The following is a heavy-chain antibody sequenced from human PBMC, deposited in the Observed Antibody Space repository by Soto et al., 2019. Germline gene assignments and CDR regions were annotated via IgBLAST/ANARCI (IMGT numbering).Heavy chain of an antibody. CDR3: ATLDLAYCSGGSCYPGAFDI. V-gene: IGHV5-51*01. J-gene: IGHJ3*02. Sequence: PGEALKISCKGSGYSFTSYWIGWVRQMPGKGLEWMGIFYPGDSDPRYSPPFQHQFTNSAEKSISTGYLQWSSLKASDTAMYYCATLDLAYCSGGSCYPGAFDIWGQGTMVTVSS. CDR2: FYPGDSDP. D-gene: IGHD2-15*01. CDR1: GYSFTSYW.